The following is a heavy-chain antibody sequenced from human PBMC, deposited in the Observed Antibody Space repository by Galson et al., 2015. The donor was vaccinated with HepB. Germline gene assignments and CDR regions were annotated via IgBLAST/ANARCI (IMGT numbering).Heavy chain of an antibody. Sequence: SLRLSCAASGFTFSDYGMHWVRQAPGKGLEWVAVVSFDGSNQYYADSVRGRFTISRDNSKNALYLQMDSLRPEDTAVYFCAKEGAITTLRGALAKNWIESWGQGTLVTVSS. CDR3: AKEGAITTLRGALAKNWIES. J-gene: IGHJ5*01. CDR2: VSFDGSNQ. D-gene: IGHD3-10*01. V-gene: IGHV3-30*18. CDR1: GFTFSDYG.